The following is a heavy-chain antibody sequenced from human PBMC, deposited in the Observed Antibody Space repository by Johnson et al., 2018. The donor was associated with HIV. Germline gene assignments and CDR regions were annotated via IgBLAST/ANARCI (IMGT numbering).Heavy chain of an antibody. CDR3: AKSTQASIVSESGPYGAFDI. Sequence: VQLVESGGGLVQPGGSLRLSCAASGFTFSSYAMHWVRQAPGKGLEYVSAISSNGGSTYYANSVKGRFTISRDNSKNTLYLQMGSLRAEDTALYSCAKSTQASIVSESGPYGAFDIWGQGTMVTVSS. J-gene: IGHJ3*02. CDR1: GFTFSSYA. V-gene: IGHV3-64*01. CDR2: ISSNGGST. D-gene: IGHD3-10*01.